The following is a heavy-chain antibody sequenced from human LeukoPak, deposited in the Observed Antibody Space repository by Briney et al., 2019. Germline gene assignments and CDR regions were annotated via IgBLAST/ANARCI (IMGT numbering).Heavy chain of an antibody. D-gene: IGHD2-21*02. J-gene: IGHJ4*02. Sequence: ASVKVSCKASGYTFTSYGISWVRQAPGQGLEGMGWISAYNGNTNYAQKLQGRVTMTTDTSTSTAYMELRSLRSDDTAVYYCARDLCRGGDCYSRSDYWGQGTLVTVSS. CDR1: GYTFTSYG. V-gene: IGHV1-18*01. CDR2: ISAYNGNT. CDR3: ARDLCRGGDCYSRSDY.